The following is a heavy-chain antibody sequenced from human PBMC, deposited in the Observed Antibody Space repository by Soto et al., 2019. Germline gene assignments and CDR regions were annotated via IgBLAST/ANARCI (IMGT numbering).Heavy chain of an antibody. J-gene: IGHJ4*02. CDR1: GFNFNTYG. Sequence: GSLRLSCAASGFNFNTYGMHWVRQAPGKGLEWVAVISCDGGGKYYADSVKGRFTISRDNSKNTLYLQTNSLRAEDTAVYYCAYSSTPFDYWGQGTLVTVSS. V-gene: IGHV3-33*08. CDR3: AYSSTPFDY. CDR2: ISCDGGGK. D-gene: IGHD6-13*01.